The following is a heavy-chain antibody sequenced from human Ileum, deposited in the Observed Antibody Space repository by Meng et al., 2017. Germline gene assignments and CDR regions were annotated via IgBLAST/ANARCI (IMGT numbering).Heavy chain of an antibody. D-gene: IGHD3-3*01. CDR3: ASGSGSLDY. CDR1: GGSVSSNIAA. V-gene: IGHV6-1*01. CDR2: TYYRSKWYS. J-gene: IGHJ4*02. Sequence: VHLQQSGPVLVKPSQTLSLTCAVSGGSVSSNIAAWNWIRQSPLRGLEWLGRTYYRSKWYSEYAVSVKSRISITPDTSKNQFSLQMNSVTPEDTAVYYCASGSGSLDYWGPGTLVTVSS.